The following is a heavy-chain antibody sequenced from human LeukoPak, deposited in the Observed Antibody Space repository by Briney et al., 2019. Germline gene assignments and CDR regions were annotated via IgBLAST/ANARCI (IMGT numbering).Heavy chain of an antibody. CDR1: GFTVSSNF. CDR3: AREPYYGDYRGHDAFDI. Sequence: GGSLRLFCAASGFTVSSNFMSCARQARGKGREGVSVIYSGGRTYYDDSVKGRFTISRDNSKNPLYLQMNSLRAEDTAVYYCAREPYYGDYRGHDAFDIWGQGTMVTVSS. V-gene: IGHV3-53*01. D-gene: IGHD4-17*01. CDR2: IYSGGRT. J-gene: IGHJ3*02.